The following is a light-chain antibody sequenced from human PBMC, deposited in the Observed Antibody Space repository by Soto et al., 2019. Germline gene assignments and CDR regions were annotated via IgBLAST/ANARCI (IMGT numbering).Light chain of an antibody. CDR1: SGHSGYD. CDR3: QTWGTGYRL. V-gene: IGLV4-69*01. J-gene: IGLJ2*01. CDR2: LNSGGTY. Sequence: QHVLTQSPSASASLGASVTLTCTLSSGHSGYDIAWHQQQPEKGPRYLMRLNSGGTYTRGDGIPDRFSGSSSGTERYLPISSLQSGDEADYHCQTWGTGYRLFGGGTKVTVL.